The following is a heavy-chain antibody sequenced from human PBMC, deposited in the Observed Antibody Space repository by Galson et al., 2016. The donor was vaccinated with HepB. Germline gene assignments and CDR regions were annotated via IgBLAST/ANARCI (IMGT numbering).Heavy chain of an antibody. D-gene: IGHD4-17*01. CDR2: VHYDGDTT. J-gene: IGHJ4*02. CDR3: AKTYGDYHIGQWDY. Sequence: SLRLSCAASGFTFSNYPMSWVRQAAGKGLEWVSSVHYDGDTTYYSDSVKGRFTIFRDQSKNTVYLQMNSLRVEDTAVYYCAKTYGDYHIGQWDYWGQGTLVS. V-gene: IGHV3-23*01. CDR1: GFTFSNYP.